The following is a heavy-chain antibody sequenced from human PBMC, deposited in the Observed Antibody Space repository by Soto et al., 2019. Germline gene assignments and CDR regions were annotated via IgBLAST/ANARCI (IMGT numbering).Heavy chain of an antibody. V-gene: IGHV3-48*03. CDR2: INAESSTI. CDR3: ERDGSTETTNFHYAMYV. CDR1: GFTLSSYH. Sequence: GGSLRLSCAASGFTLSSYHMDCVRQAPGKGLEWVSYINAESSTIHYAASVKGRFTISRDNSKNPLYLQMDSMRAGDTAVYYCERDGSTETTNFHYAMYVWGQGTKVAVSS. J-gene: IGHJ6*02. D-gene: IGHD4-17*01.